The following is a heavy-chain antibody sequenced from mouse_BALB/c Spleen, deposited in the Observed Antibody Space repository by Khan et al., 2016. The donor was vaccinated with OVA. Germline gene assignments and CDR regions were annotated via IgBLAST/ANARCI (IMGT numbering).Heavy chain of an antibody. J-gene: IGHJ2*01. V-gene: IGHV1-7*01. CDR2: IIPTSGYT. CDR3: ARDRIDY. CDR1: GYTFTSYW. Sequence: QVQLKQSGAELAKPGASVKMSCKASGYTFTSYWMHWIKQRLGQGLVWIGYIIPTSGYTDYNQTFKDKVTLTADKSSSTAYMQLSSLTSDDSAVYYCARDRIDYWGQGTALTVSS.